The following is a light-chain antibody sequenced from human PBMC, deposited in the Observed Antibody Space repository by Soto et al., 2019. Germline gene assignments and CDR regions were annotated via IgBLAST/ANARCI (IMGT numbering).Light chain of an antibody. CDR2: TAS. Sequence: DIQLTQSPSFLSASVGDRVTITCRASQDISTSLAWYQQKPGKAPKLLIYTASTLQSGVPSRFSGSGSGTEFTLTISSLLPEDFATYHCQQLSGFPFIFGQGTRLEIK. J-gene: IGKJ5*01. CDR1: QDISTS. V-gene: IGKV1-9*01. CDR3: QQLSGFPFI.